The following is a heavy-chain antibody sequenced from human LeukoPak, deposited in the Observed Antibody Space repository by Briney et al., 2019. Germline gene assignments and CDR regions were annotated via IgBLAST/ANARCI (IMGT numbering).Heavy chain of an antibody. CDR1: GGSISSSSYY. CDR2: IYYSGST. Sequence: SETLSLTCTVSGGSISSSSYYWGWIRQPPGKGLEWIGYIYYSGSTNYNPSLKSRVTISVDTSKNQFSLKLSSVTAADTAVYYCARGWLLLRAFDIWGQGTMVTVSS. D-gene: IGHD3-22*01. CDR3: ARGWLLLRAFDI. J-gene: IGHJ3*02. V-gene: IGHV4-61*05.